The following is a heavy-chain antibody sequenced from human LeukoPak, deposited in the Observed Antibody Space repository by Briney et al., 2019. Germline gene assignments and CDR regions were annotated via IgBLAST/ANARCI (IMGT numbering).Heavy chain of an antibody. J-gene: IGHJ3*02. Sequence: GASVTVSCTASGYTFTSYAISWVRQAPGQGLEWMGWINTYNGNTNYAQKLQGRVTMTTDTSTSTAYMELRSLRSDDTAVYYCARRSNDAFDIWGQGTMVTVSS. CDR3: ARRSNDAFDI. CDR2: INTYNGNT. V-gene: IGHV1-18*01. CDR1: GYTFTSYA.